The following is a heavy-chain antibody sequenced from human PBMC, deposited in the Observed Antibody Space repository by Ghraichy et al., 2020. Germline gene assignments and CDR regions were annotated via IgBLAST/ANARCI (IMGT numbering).Heavy chain of an antibody. Sequence: GGSLRLSCAASGFTFTNYAMSWVRQAPGKGLEWVSVISGSGDNTYYTDSVKGRFTISRDNSNNTLYLQMNSLRAEDTALYYCAKEKSSVVEAATNYWGQGTLVTVSS. V-gene: IGHV3-23*01. CDR1: GFTFTNYA. CDR3: AKEKSSVVEAATNY. CDR2: ISGSGDNT. J-gene: IGHJ4*02. D-gene: IGHD2-15*01.